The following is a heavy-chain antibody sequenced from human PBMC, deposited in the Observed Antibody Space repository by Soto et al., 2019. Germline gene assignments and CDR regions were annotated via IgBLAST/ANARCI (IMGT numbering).Heavy chain of an antibody. J-gene: IGHJ6*02. CDR2: INTYNGNT. V-gene: IGHV1-18*01. Sequence: QVQLVQSGAEVKNPGASVKVSCKASGYTFTRYGIGWARQAPGQGLEWMGWINTYNGNTNYAQNVQGRVPLXTXTXXSTAYMDLRSLRSNDTAIYYCAMVDVYVTPSPQDVWGQGTTVIVSS. CDR3: AMVDVYVTPSPQDV. D-gene: IGHD3-16*01. CDR1: GYTFTRYG.